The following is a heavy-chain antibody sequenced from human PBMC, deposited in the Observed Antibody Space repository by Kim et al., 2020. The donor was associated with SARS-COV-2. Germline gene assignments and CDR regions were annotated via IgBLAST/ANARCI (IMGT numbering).Heavy chain of an antibody. Sequence: NPSRKSRVTISVDTSKNQFSLKLSSVTAADTAVYYCARTAAVGKENWFDPWGQGTLVTVSS. CDR3: ARTAAVGKENWFDP. V-gene: IGHV4-31*02. D-gene: IGHD6-13*01. J-gene: IGHJ5*02.